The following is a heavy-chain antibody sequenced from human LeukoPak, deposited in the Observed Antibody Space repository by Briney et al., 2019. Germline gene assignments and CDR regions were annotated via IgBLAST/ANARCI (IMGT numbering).Heavy chain of an antibody. CDR3: AREYSSGWYGDY. CDR2: ISAYNGNT. J-gene: IGHJ4*02. V-gene: IGHV1-18*01. D-gene: IGHD6-19*01. CDR1: GYTFTSYG. Sequence: ASVKVSCKASGYTFTSYGISWVRQAPGQGLEWMGWISAYNGNTNYAQKLQGRVTMTTDTSTSTAHMELRSLRSDDTAVYYCAREYSSGWYGDYWGQGTLVTVSS.